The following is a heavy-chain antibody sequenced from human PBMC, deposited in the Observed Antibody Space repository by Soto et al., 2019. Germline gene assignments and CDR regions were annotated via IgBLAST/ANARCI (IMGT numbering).Heavy chain of an antibody. V-gene: IGHV1-46*03. CDR2: INPSGGST. J-gene: IGHJ6*03. D-gene: IGHD3-10*01. CDR1: GYTFTSYY. CDR3: ARDEGYYYGSGSYGYYYMDV. Sequence: ASVKVSCKASGYTFTSYYMHWVRQAPGQGLEWMGIINPSGGSTSYAQRFQGRVTMTRDTSTSTVYMELSSLRSEDTAVYYCARDEGYYYGSGSYGYYYMDVWGKGTTVTV.